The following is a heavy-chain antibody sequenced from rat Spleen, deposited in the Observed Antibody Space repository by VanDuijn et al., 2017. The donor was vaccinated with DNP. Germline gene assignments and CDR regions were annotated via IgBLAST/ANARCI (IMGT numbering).Heavy chain of an antibody. CDR2: ITYSGDT. J-gene: IGHJ4*01. Sequence: EVQLQESGPGLVKPSQSLSLTCSVTGYSITSNYWGWIRKFPGNKMEWVGHITYSGDTSYNPSLRSRISITRDTSKNQFFLHLNSVTTEDTATYYGARYGTGYAMDAWGQGTSVTVSS. V-gene: IGHV3-1*01. CDR3: ARYGTGYAMDA. CDR1: GYSITSNY. D-gene: IGHD4-1*01.